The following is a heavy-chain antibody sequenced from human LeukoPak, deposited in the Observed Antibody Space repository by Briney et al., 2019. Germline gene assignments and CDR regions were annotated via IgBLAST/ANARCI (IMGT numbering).Heavy chain of an antibody. J-gene: IGHJ6*03. V-gene: IGHV4-61*02. D-gene: IGHD5-12*01. Sequence: SETLSLTCTVSGGSISSGSYYWSWIRQPAGKGLEWIGRIYTSGSTNYNPSLKSRATISVDTSKNQFSLKLSSVTAADTAVYYCARSRGYSGYDSYYYYYMDVWGKGTTVTVSS. CDR1: GGSISSGSYY. CDR3: ARSRGYSGYDSYYYYYMDV. CDR2: IYTSGST.